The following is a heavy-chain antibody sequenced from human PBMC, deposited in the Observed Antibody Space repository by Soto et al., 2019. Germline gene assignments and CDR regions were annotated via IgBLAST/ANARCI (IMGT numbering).Heavy chain of an antibody. D-gene: IGHD6-6*01. Sequence: PSETLSLTCTVSGGSISSYYWSWIRQPPGKGLEWIGYIYYSGSTNYNPSLKSRVTISVDTSKNQFSLKLSSVTAADTAVYYCARSEYSSSPWDYYYYMDVWGKGTTVTV. J-gene: IGHJ6*03. CDR3: ARSEYSSSPWDYYYYMDV. CDR1: GGSISSYY. CDR2: IYYSGST. V-gene: IGHV4-59*01.